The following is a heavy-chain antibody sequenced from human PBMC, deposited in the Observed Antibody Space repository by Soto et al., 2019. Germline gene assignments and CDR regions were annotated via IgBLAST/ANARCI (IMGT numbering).Heavy chain of an antibody. J-gene: IGHJ4*02. V-gene: IGHV4-59*01. Sequence: SETLSLTCTVSGGSISSYYWSWIRQPPGKGLEWIGYIYYSGSTNYNPSLKSRVTISVDTSKNQFSLKLSSVTAADTAVYYCARVIRYCTNGVCRQGGLDYWGQGTLXTVSS. CDR3: ARVIRYCTNGVCRQGGLDY. CDR2: IYYSGST. CDR1: GGSISSYY. D-gene: IGHD2-8*01.